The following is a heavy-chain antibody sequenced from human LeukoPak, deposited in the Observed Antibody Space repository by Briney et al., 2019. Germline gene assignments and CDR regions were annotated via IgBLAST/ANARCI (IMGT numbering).Heavy chain of an antibody. CDR2: IIGSAVNT. D-gene: IGHD2-2*01. V-gene: IGHV3-23*01. CDR3: AKDGDKARSRNFDY. CDR1: GLTVSSYG. J-gene: IGHJ4*02. Sequence: GGSLRLSCGASGLTVSSYGMSWVRQAPGKGLEWVSTIIGSAVNTYYADSVKGRFTISRDDSKNTVYLQMNSLRADDTAVYYCAKDGDKARSRNFDYWGQGTLVTVSS.